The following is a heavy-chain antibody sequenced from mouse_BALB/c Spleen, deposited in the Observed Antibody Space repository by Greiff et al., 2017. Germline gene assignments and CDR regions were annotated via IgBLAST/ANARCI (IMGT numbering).Heavy chain of an antibody. CDR3: ARTGNGYWYFDV. J-gene: IGHJ1*01. Sequence: EVKVVESGGGLVQPGGSRKLSCAASGFTFSSFGMHWVRQAPEKGLEWVAYISSGSSTIYYADTVKGRFTISRDNPKNTLFLQMTSLRSEDTAMYCCARTGNGYWYFDVWGAGTTVTVSS. CDR2: ISSGSSTI. CDR1: GFTFSSFG. V-gene: IGHV5-17*02.